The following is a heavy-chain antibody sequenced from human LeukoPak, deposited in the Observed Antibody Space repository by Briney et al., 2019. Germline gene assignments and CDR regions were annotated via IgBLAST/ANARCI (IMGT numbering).Heavy chain of an antibody. J-gene: IGHJ3*02. CDR1: GFTFSSYS. V-gene: IGHV3-21*01. Sequence: PGGSLRLSCAASGFTFSSYSMNWVRQAPGKGLEWVSSISSSSSYIYYADSVKGRFTISRDNARNSLYLQINSLRAEDTAVYYCARDGEKRPYNLEWIYADAFDIWGQGTMVTVSS. CDR3: ARDGEKRPYNLEWIYADAFDI. D-gene: IGHD3-3*01. CDR2: ISSSSSYI.